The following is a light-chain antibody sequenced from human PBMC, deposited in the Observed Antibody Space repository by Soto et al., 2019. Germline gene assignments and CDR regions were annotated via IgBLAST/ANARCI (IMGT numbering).Light chain of an antibody. CDR1: SSNIGAGYD. CDR3: QSYDSNLSGRRV. J-gene: IGLJ2*01. V-gene: IGLV1-40*01. CDR2: GNS. Sequence: QSVLTQPPSVSGAPGQRVTISCTGSSSNIGAGYDVHWYQQFPGTAPKLLIYGNSNRPSGVPDRFSGSKSDTSASLAITGLQAEDEADYYCQSYDSNLSGRRVFGGGTKLTVL.